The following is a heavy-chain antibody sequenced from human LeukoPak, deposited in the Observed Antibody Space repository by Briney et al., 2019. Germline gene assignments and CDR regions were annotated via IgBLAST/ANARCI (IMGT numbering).Heavy chain of an antibody. Sequence: PGGSLRLSCAASGFTFSNAWMSWVRQAPGKGREWVAVISYDGSNKYYADSVKGRFTISRDNSKNTLYLQMNSLRAEDTAVYYCARTSTLAAAGHGKAFDIWGQGTMVTVSS. CDR2: ISYDGSNK. CDR3: ARTSTLAAAGHGKAFDI. CDR1: GFTFSNAW. J-gene: IGHJ3*02. V-gene: IGHV3-30-3*01. D-gene: IGHD6-13*01.